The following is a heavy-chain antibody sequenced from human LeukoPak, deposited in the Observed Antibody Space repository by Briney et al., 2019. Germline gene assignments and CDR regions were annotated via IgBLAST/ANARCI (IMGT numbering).Heavy chain of an antibody. CDR2: ISAYNGNT. J-gene: IGHJ5*02. D-gene: IGHD3-3*01. Sequence: GASVKVSCKASGYTFTSYGTSWVRQAPGQGLEWMGWISAYNGNTNYAQKLQGRVTMTTDTSTSTAYMELRSLRSDDTAVYYCARDRHSGIFGVAKKRFDPWGQGTLVTVSS. CDR1: GYTFTSYG. CDR3: ARDRHSGIFGVAKKRFDP. V-gene: IGHV1-18*01.